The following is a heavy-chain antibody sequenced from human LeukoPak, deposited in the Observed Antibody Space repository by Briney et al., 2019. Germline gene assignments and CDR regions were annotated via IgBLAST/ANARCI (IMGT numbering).Heavy chain of an antibody. CDR2: IYPGDSDT. D-gene: IGHD3-10*01. Sequence: GESLKISCKGSGYSFTSYWIGWVRQMPGKGLEWMGIIYPGDSDTRYSPSFQRQVTISADKSISTAYLQCSSLKASDTAMYYCAREGGPYGSGSYYPNWYDPWGQGTLVTVSS. CDR3: AREGGPYGSGSYYPNWYDP. CDR1: GYSFTSYW. V-gene: IGHV5-51*01. J-gene: IGHJ5*02.